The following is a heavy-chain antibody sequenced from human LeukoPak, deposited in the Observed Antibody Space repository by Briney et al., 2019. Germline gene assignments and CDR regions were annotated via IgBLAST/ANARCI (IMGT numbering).Heavy chain of an antibody. CDR1: GGSIRSYY. CDR2: IYYSGST. V-gene: IGHV4-59*05. CDR3: ALRYFDRDY. J-gene: IGHJ4*02. D-gene: IGHD3-9*01. Sequence: SETLSLTCTVSGGSIRSYYWSWIRQPPGKGLEWVGSIYYSGSTYYNPSFKSRVTISVDTSKNQFSLKLSSVTAADTAVYYCALRYFDRDYWGQGTLVTVSS.